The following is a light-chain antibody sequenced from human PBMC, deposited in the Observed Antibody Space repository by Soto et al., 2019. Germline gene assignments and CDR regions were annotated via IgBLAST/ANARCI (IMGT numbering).Light chain of an antibody. CDR2: GAS. Sequence: EIVLTQSPGTLSLSPGERATLSCRASQSVSFSYLAWYQQKPGQAPRLLIYGASSRATGIPDRFSGGGSGTDFTLTICRLEPEDFAVYYCQQYGSSPPWTFGQGTKVEIK. V-gene: IGKV3-20*01. CDR1: QSVSFSY. J-gene: IGKJ1*01. CDR3: QQYGSSPPWT.